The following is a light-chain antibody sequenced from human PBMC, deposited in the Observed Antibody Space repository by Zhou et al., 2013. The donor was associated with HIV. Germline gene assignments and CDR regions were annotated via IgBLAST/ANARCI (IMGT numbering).Light chain of an antibody. Sequence: EIVLTQSPATLSLSPGERATLSCRASQSVGGSYLAWYQQRPGQAPRLLIYDTSSRATGIPERFSGSGSGTDFTLTIRRLEPADVAVYYCQQYGXPPWTFGQGTKVEIK. V-gene: IGKV3-20*01. CDR2: DTS. J-gene: IGKJ1*01. CDR3: QQYGXPPWT. CDR1: QSVGGSY.